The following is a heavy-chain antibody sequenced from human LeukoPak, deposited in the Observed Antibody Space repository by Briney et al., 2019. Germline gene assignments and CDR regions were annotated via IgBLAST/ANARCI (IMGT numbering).Heavy chain of an antibody. CDR1: GGSISSGDYY. CDR3: ARYYYDPRLFDY. V-gene: IGHV4-30-4*01. Sequence: SETLSLTCTVSGGSISSGDYYWSWIRQPPGKGLEWIGYIYYSGSTYYNPSLKSRVTISVDTSKNQFSLKLSSVTAADAAVYYCARYYYDPRLFDYWGQGTLVTVSS. CDR2: IYYSGST. J-gene: IGHJ4*02. D-gene: IGHD3-22*01.